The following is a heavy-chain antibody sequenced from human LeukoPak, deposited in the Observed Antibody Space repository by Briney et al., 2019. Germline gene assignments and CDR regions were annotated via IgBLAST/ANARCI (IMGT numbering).Heavy chain of an antibody. D-gene: IGHD3-22*01. CDR3: ASYYYDSSGYYLDY. Sequence: SETLSLTCTVSGGSISSYYWSWIRQPPGKGLEWIGYIYYSGSTNYNPSLKSRVTISVDTSKSQFSLKLSSVTAADTAVYYCASYYYDSSGYYLDYWGQGTLVTVSS. J-gene: IGHJ4*02. V-gene: IGHV4-59*01. CDR1: GGSISSYY. CDR2: IYYSGST.